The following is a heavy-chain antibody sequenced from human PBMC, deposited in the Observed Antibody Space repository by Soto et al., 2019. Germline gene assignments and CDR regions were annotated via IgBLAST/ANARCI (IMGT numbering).Heavy chain of an antibody. CDR3: ASDETLGNALDYYGMDV. J-gene: IGHJ6*02. Sequence: ASVNFSCKSSGYSFITYCVSWGRQAPVQGLECMGWINAYNGNTTYAQKFQGRATMTTDTSTRTVYMELRSLRSEDTGVSSCASDETLGNALDYYGMDVWGQRRTVTFYS. CDR2: INAYNGNT. D-gene: IGHD1-1*01. V-gene: IGHV1-18*01. CDR1: GYSFITYC.